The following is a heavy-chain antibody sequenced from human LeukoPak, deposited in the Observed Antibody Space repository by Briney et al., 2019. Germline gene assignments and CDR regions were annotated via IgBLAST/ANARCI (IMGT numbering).Heavy chain of an antibody. CDR2: ISYDGSNK. Sequence: GRSLRLSCAASGFTFSSYAMHWVRQAPGKGLEWMAVISYDGSNKYYADSVKGRFTISRDNSKNTLYLQMNSLRAEDTAVYYCARGAPLEWSPYYYYYGMDVWGQGTTVTVSS. CDR3: ARGAPLEWSPYYYYYGMDV. J-gene: IGHJ6*02. CDR1: GFTFSSYA. D-gene: IGHD3-3*01. V-gene: IGHV3-30-3*01.